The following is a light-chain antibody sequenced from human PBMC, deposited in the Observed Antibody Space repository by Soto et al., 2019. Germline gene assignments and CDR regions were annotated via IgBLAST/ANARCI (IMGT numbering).Light chain of an antibody. CDR2: GAS. CDR1: QSVSSSY. CDR3: QQYGSSPGWT. J-gene: IGKJ1*01. Sequence: VVLTQSPATLSLSPGERATLSCRASQSVSSSYLAWYQQKPGQAPRLLIYGASSRATGIPDRFSGSGSGTDFTLTISRLEPEDFAVYYCQQYGSSPGWTFGQGTKVDIK. V-gene: IGKV3-20*01.